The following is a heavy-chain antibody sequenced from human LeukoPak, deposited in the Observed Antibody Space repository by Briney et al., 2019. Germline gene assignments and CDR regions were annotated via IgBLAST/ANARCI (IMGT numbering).Heavy chain of an antibody. CDR3: ARALETYDSSGYYSPWYFDY. J-gene: IGHJ4*02. V-gene: IGHV4-34*01. Sequence: PSETLSLTCAVYGGSFSGYYWSWIRQPPGKGLEWIGEINHSGGTNYNPSLKSRVTISVDTSKNQFSLKLSSVTAADTAVYYCARALETYDSSGYYSPWYFDYWGQGTLVTVSS. CDR1: GGSFSGYY. D-gene: IGHD3-22*01. CDR2: INHSGGT.